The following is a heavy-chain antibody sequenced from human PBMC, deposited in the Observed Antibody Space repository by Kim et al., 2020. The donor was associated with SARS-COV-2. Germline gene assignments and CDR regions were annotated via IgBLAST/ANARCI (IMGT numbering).Heavy chain of an antibody. CDR1: GFTFSSYI. D-gene: IGHD1-7*01. V-gene: IGHV3-48*02. CDR2: ISSTSSIV. CDR3: AKSKNYYFDY. J-gene: IGHJ4*02. Sequence: GGSLRLSCVASGFTFSSYIMNWVRQAPGRGLEWLSYISSTSSIVYYADSVKGRFIISRDNGKNSLYLQMNSLRDEDTAVYYCAKSKNYYFDYWGQGTLVTVSS.